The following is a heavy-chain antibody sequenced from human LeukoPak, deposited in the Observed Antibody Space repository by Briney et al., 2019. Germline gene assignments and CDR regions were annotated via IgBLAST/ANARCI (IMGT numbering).Heavy chain of an antibody. CDR1: GFTFSSYA. Sequence: GGSLRLSCAASGFTFSSYAMSWVRQAPGKGLEWVSAISGSGGNTYYADSVMGRFTISRDNSKNTLYLQMNSLRAEDTALYYCAKEKSTVVSLGDWLDPWGQGTLVTVSS. D-gene: IGHD4-23*01. CDR2: ISGSGGNT. J-gene: IGHJ5*02. CDR3: AKEKSTVVSLGDWLDP. V-gene: IGHV3-23*01.